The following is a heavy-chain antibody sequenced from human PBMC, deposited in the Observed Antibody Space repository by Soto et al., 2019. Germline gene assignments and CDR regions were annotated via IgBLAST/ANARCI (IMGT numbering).Heavy chain of an antibody. CDR3: ARTAAAGKNYYGTDV. D-gene: IGHD6-13*01. Sequence: SVKLSCKASGYTFTNFAMHWVRQAPGQRLEWMGWINAGSGNTKYSQKFQGRVSITRDTSASTAYMELSSLRSEDTAMYYCARTAAAGKNYYGTDVWGQGTTVTVSS. J-gene: IGHJ6*02. CDR1: GYTFTNFA. CDR2: INAGSGNT. V-gene: IGHV1-3*01.